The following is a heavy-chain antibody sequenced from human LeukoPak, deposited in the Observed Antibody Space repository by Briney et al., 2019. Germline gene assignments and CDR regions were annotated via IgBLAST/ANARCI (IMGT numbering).Heavy chain of an antibody. D-gene: IGHD5-18*01. J-gene: IGHJ4*02. Sequence: GGSLRLSCAASGFTFSSAWMSWVRQAPGKGLEWVGRIKSKNDGGTTDYAAPVQGRFSIPRDDSKDTLNLQMNSVKTEDTAVYFCTTLGYSYASYWGQGTLVTVSS. CDR2: IKSKNDGGTT. CDR3: TTLGYSYASY. CDR1: GFTFSSAW. V-gene: IGHV3-15*01.